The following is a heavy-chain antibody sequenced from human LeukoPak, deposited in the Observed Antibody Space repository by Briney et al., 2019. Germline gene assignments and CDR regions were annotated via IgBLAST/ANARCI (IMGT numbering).Heavy chain of an antibody. V-gene: IGHV1-2*02. CDR3: ARLKWTSSYGPGYYYYYMDV. D-gene: IGHD5-18*01. Sequence: ASVKVSCKASGYTFTGYYMHWVRQAPGQGLEWMGWINPNSGGTNYAQKFQGRVTMTRDTSISTAYMELSRLRSDDTAVYYCARLKWTSSYGPGYYYYYMDVWGKGTTVTVSS. CDR2: INPNSGGT. J-gene: IGHJ6*03. CDR1: GYTFTGYY.